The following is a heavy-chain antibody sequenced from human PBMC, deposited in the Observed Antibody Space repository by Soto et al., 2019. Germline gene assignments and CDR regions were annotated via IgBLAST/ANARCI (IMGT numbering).Heavy chain of an antibody. J-gene: IGHJ4*02. CDR1: GGSFSDSY. D-gene: IGHD3-22*01. CDR3: ARGRAAITMIVVVFTGGSYFFDS. CDR2: INHSGST. V-gene: IGHV4-34*01. Sequence: QVQLQQWGAGLLKPSETLSLTCVIYGGSFSDSYWTWIRQPPGKGLEWIGEINHSGSTNSNPSLKSRVTISLDTSKNQFSLNLSSVTAADTAVYYCARGRAAITMIVVVFTGGSYFFDSWGQGTLVTVSS.